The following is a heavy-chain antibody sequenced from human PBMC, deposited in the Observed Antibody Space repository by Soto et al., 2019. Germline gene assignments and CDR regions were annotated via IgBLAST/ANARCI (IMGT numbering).Heavy chain of an antibody. CDR1: GFTFSSYS. V-gene: IGHV3-21*01. CDR2: ISSSSSYI. J-gene: IGHJ4*02. D-gene: IGHD5-18*01. CDR3: AKAWIQLWSSPFDY. Sequence: PGGSLRLSCAASGFTFSSYSMNWVRQAPGKGLEWVSSISSSSSYIYYADSVKGRFTISRDNSKNTLYLQIDRLRTEDTAVYYCAKAWIQLWSSPFDYWGQGALVTV.